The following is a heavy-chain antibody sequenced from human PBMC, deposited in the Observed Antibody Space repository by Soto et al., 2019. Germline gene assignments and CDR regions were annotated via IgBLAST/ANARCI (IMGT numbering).Heavy chain of an antibody. Sequence: SETLSLTCTVSGGSISSGGYYWSWIRQHPGKGLEWIGYIYYSGSTYYNPSLKSRVTISVDTSKNQFSLKLSSVTAADTAVYYCASLWFGELLDFYYFDYWGQGTLVIVSS. CDR3: ASLWFGELLDFYYFDY. J-gene: IGHJ4*02. CDR2: IYYSGST. CDR1: GGSISSGGYY. D-gene: IGHD3-10*01. V-gene: IGHV4-31*03.